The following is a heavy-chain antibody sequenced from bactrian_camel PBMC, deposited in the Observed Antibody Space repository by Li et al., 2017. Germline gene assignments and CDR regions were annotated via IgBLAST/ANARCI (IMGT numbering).Heavy chain of an antibody. D-gene: IGHD3*01. CDR2: IDAGGTYT. V-gene: IGHV3S1*01. CDR1: GYPIRPVHC. CDR3: GVTNTVVPGCPPLGSRADNEYLF. Sequence: HVQLVESGGGSVQAGRSLRLSCVYAGYPIRPVHCMAWFRQAPGKGREGVAAIDAGGTYTYYTDSVKGQFTISQDNAKKTLYLQLNNLKLEDTATYYCGVTNTVVPGCPPLGSRADNEYLFWGQGTQVTV. J-gene: IGHJ4*01.